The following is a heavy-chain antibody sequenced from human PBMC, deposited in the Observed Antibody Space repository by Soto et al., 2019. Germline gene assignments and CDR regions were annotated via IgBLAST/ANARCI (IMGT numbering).Heavy chain of an antibody. J-gene: IGHJ5*02. D-gene: IGHD6-6*01. CDR1: GGSISSGDYY. Sequence: SETLSLTCTVSGGSISSGDYYWSWIRQPPGKGLEWIGYIYYSGSTYYNPSLKSRVTISVDTSKNQFSLKLSSVTAADTAVYYCARGSYSSSNRHNWFDPWGQGTLVTVSS. CDR3: ARGSYSSSNRHNWFDP. V-gene: IGHV4-30-4*01. CDR2: IYYSGST.